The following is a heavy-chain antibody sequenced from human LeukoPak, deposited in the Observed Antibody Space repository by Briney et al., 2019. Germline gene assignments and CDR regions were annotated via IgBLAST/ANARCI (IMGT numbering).Heavy chain of an antibody. Sequence: GESLKISCEGSGYSFSNYWIGWVRQMPGKGLEWMGIIYPGDYETRYSPSFQGLVTISVDKSISTAYLQWSSLKASDTAMYYCAIPPGYCGNDCSFGHWSQGTLVTVSS. J-gene: IGHJ4*02. V-gene: IGHV5-51*01. D-gene: IGHD2-21*02. CDR3: AIPPGYCGNDCSFGH. CDR2: IYPGDYET. CDR1: GYSFSNYW.